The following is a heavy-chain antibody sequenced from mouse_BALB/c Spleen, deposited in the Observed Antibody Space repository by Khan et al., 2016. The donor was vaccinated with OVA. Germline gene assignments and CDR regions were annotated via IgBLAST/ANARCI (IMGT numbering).Heavy chain of an antibody. CDR1: GYTFTTAG. CDR3: ARGGAAFYRNDGGAMDS. Sequence: LVESGPELKKPGETVRISCKASGYTFTTAGMQWVQKMPGKGLKWIGWINTHSGVPKYAEDFKGRFVFSLETSASTAYLQITNLKNEDTATKFWARGGAAFYRNDGGAMDSWGQGTSVTVSS. D-gene: IGHD2-14*01. CDR2: INTHSGVP. J-gene: IGHJ4*01. V-gene: IGHV9-4*02.